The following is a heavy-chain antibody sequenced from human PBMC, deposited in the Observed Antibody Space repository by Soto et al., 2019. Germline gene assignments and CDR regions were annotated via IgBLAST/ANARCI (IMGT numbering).Heavy chain of an antibody. CDR1: GGSINYSY. D-gene: IGHD6-13*01. V-gene: IGHV4-59*12. J-gene: IGHJ5*02. CDR3: ARDRIAAAYWFDP. CDR2: ISYTGST. Sequence: PSETLSLICTVSGGSINYSYWTWIRQPPGKGLEWIGYISYTGSTNYNPSLKSRVTISVDKSKNQFSLKLSSVTAADTAVYYCARDRIAAAYWFDPWGQGTLVTVSS.